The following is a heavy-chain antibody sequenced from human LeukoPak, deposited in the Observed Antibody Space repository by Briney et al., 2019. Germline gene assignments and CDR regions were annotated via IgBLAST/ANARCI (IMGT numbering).Heavy chain of an antibody. V-gene: IGHV1-24*01. D-gene: IGHD3-10*01. CDR1: GYTLTESS. CDR3: ATGRSYYGSGSYYRYYFDY. CDR2: FDPEDGET. J-gene: IGHJ4*02. Sequence: ASVKVSCKVSGYTLTESSMHWVRQAPGKGLEWMGGFDPEDGETIYAQKFQGRVTMTEDTSTDTAYMELSSLRSEDTAVYYCATGRSYYGSGSYYRYYFDYWGQGTLVTVSS.